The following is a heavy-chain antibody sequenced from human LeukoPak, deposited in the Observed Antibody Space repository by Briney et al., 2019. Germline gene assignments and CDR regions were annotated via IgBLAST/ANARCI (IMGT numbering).Heavy chain of an antibody. D-gene: IGHD3-10*01. CDR3: ARLEVLQLSKYSQATAFDY. J-gene: IGHJ4*02. CDR1: GYSFTSYW. CDR2: IYPGDSDT. V-gene: IGHV5-51*01. Sequence: GESLKISCKGSGYSFTSYWIGWVRQMPGKGLEWMGIIYPGDSDTRYSPSFQGQVTISADKSISTAYLQWSSLKASDAAMYYCARLEVLQLSKYSQATAFDYWGQGTLVTVSS.